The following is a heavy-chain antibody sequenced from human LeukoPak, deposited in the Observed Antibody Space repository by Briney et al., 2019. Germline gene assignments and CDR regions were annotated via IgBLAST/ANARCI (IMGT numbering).Heavy chain of an antibody. D-gene: IGHD1-14*01. J-gene: IGHJ4*02. Sequence: GRSLRLSCAASGFTFSSYAMHWVRQAPGKGLEWVAVISYDGSNKYYADSVKGRFTISRDNSKNTLYLQMNSLRAEDTAVYYCARESYRRFDYWGREPWSPSPQ. CDR3: ARESYRRFDY. V-gene: IGHV3-30*04. CDR1: GFTFSSYA. CDR2: ISYDGSNK.